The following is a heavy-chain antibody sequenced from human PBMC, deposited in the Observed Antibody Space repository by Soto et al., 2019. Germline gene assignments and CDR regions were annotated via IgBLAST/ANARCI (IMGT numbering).Heavy chain of an antibody. Sequence: EVHLVESGGGLVQPGGSLRLSCAASGFTFSSYSLNWVRQAPGKGMEWVSYITSSGTTVYYADSVRGRFTISRDNAKNSLYLQMNSLRDDDTAVYYCARVSSNWAYYFDFWGQGTLVTVSS. V-gene: IGHV3-48*02. J-gene: IGHJ4*02. D-gene: IGHD6-13*01. CDR1: GFTFSSYS. CDR2: ITSSGTTV. CDR3: ARVSSNWAYYFDF.